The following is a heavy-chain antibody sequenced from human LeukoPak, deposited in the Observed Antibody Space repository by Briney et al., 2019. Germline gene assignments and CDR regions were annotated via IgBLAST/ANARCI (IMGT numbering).Heavy chain of an antibody. CDR3: ARRGYSGSGSITADY. V-gene: IGHV5-51*01. CDR2: IYPDDSDT. CDR1: GYKFTSYW. Sequence: GESLKISCKGSGYKFTSYWIGWVRQMPGKGLEWLGIIYPDDSDTRYSPSFQGQVTISADKSISTAYLQWSSLKASDTAMYYCARRGYSGSGSITADYWGQGTLVTVSS. D-gene: IGHD5-12*01. J-gene: IGHJ4*02.